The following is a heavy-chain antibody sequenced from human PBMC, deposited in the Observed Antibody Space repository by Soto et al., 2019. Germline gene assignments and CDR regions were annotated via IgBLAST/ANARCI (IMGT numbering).Heavy chain of an antibody. J-gene: IGHJ6*02. V-gene: IGHV1-3*01. CDR3: ARVWDSSSSLSYYYGMAV. CDR1: GYTFTIYA. CDR2: INAGNGNT. Sequence: GASVKCSCEASGYTFTIYAIQWVRQAPVQRLEWMGWINAGNGNTKYSQKFQGRVTITADESTSTAYMELSSLRSEDTAVYYCARVWDSSSSLSYYYGMAVWGQGTTVTVSS. D-gene: IGHD6-6*01.